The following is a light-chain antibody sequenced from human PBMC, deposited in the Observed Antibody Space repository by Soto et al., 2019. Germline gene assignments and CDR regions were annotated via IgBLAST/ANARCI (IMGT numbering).Light chain of an antibody. CDR3: AAWDDRLNGVV. J-gene: IGLJ2*01. Sequence: QSVLPQPPSASGTPGQRVTISCSGSSSNIGTNTVNWYQQLPGTAPKLLIYSNNQRPSGVPDRFSGSKSGTSASLAISGLQSEDEADYYCAAWDDRLNGVVLGGGTKLTVL. V-gene: IGLV1-44*01. CDR1: SSNIGTNT. CDR2: SNN.